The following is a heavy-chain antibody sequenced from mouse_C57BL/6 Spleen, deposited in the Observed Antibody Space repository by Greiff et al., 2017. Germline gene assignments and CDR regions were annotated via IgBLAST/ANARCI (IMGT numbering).Heavy chain of an antibody. CDR1: GYAFTNYL. Sequence: VQRVESGAELVRPGTSVKVSCKASGYAFTNYLIEWVKQRPGQGLEWIGVINPGSGGTNYNEKFKGKATLTADKSSSTAYMQLSSLTSEDSAVYFCAREGNSRAYWGQGTLVTVSA. V-gene: IGHV1-54*01. D-gene: IGHD2-1*01. CDR3: AREGNSRAY. CDR2: INPGSGGT. J-gene: IGHJ3*01.